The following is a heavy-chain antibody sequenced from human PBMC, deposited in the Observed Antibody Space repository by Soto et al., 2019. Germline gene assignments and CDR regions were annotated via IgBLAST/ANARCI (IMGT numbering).Heavy chain of an antibody. Sequence: ASVKVSCKASGYTFTSYYMHWVRQAPGQGLEWMGIINPSGGSTSYAQKFQGRVTMTRDTSTSTVYMELSSLRSEDTAVYYCARDKDRYDSSGYYYEELDYWGQGTQVTVSS. CDR1: GYTFTSYY. V-gene: IGHV1-46*01. J-gene: IGHJ4*02. D-gene: IGHD3-22*01. CDR2: INPSGGST. CDR3: ARDKDRYDSSGYYYEELDY.